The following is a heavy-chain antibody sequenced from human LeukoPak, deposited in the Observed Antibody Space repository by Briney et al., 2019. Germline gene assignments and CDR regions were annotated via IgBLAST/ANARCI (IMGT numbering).Heavy chain of an antibody. V-gene: IGHV4-59*08. Sequence: PSETLSLTCTVSGGSTSSYYWSWIRQPPGKGLEWIGYIYYSGSTNYNPSLKSRVTISVDTSKNQFSLKLSSVTAADTAVYYCARFPTWTEGGDYWGQGTLVTVSS. J-gene: IGHJ4*02. CDR1: GGSTSSYY. CDR3: ARFPTWTEGGDY. D-gene: IGHD3/OR15-3a*01. CDR2: IYYSGST.